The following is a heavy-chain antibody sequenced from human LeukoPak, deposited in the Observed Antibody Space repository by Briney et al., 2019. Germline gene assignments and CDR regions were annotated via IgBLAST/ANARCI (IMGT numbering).Heavy chain of an antibody. CDR1: GFTFSSYW. CDR3: ARDAASGMVRGVPTY. D-gene: IGHD3-10*01. Sequence: SGGSLRLSCAASGFTFSSYWMHWVRHAPGKGLVWVSRINSDGSSTSYADSVKGRFTISRDNAQNTLYLQMNSLRAEDTAVYYCARDAASGMVRGVPTYWGQGTLVTVSS. J-gene: IGHJ4*02. V-gene: IGHV3-74*01. CDR2: INSDGSST.